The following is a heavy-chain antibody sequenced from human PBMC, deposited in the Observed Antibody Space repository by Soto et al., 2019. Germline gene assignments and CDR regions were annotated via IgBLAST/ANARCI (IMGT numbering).Heavy chain of an antibody. V-gene: IGHV3-33*01. CDR2: IWYDGSNK. J-gene: IGHJ4*02. CDR3: ARGLQFVISSGWYYYFVY. D-gene: IGHD6-19*01. CDR1: GFTFSSYG. Sequence: GGSLRLSCAASGFTFSSYGMHWVRQAPGKGLEWVAVIWYDGSNKYYADSVKGRFTISRDNSKNTLYLQMNSLRAEDTAVYYCARGLQFVISSGWYYYFVYWGQGTLVTVSS.